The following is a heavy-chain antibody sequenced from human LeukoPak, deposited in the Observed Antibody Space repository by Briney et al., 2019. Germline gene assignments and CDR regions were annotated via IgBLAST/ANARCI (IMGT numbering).Heavy chain of an antibody. D-gene: IGHD3-3*01. Sequence: PGGSLRLSCAASGFTFSSYAMHWVRQAPGKGLEWVAVISYDGSNKYYADSVKGRFTISRDNSKNTLYLQMNSLRAEDTAVYYCAREGPTLWSGYYQATSFGYYGMDVWGQGTTVTVSS. V-gene: IGHV3-30*14. J-gene: IGHJ6*02. CDR2: ISYDGSNK. CDR3: AREGPTLWSGYYQATSFGYYGMDV. CDR1: GFTFSSYA.